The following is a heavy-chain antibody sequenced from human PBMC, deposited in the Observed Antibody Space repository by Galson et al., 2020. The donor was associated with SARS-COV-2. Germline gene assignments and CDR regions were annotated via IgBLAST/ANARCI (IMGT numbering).Heavy chain of an antibody. CDR3: AKGKYCSSTSCPIGVYYYGMDV. CDR1: GFTFSSYA. D-gene: IGHD2-2*01. CDR2: ISGSGGST. J-gene: IGHJ6*02. Sequence: GGSLRLSCAASGFTFSSYAMSWVRQAPGKGLEWVSAISGSGGSTYYADSVKGRFTISRDNSKNTLYLQMNSLRAEDTAVYYCAKGKYCSSTSCPIGVYYYGMDVWGQGTTVTGSS. V-gene: IGHV3-23*01.